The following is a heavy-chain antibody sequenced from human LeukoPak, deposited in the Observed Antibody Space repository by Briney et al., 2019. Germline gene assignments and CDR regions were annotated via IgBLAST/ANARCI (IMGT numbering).Heavy chain of an antibody. Sequence: PSETLSLTCTVSGYSISSGYYWGWIRQPPGKGLEWIGSIYHSGSTYYNPSLKSRVTISVDTSKNQFSLKLSSVTAADTAVYYCAINSYSSSPQVVFQHWGQGTLVTVSS. CDR2: IYHSGST. CDR3: AINSYSSSPQVVFQH. CDR1: GYSISSGYY. D-gene: IGHD6-13*01. J-gene: IGHJ1*01. V-gene: IGHV4-38-2*02.